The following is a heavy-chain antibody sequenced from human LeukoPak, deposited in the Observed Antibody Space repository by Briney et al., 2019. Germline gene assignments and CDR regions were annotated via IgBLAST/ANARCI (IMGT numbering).Heavy chain of an antibody. CDR3: ARRVAVAGTRGAFDI. J-gene: IGHJ3*02. V-gene: IGHV4-39*01. CDR2: IYYSGST. Sequence: PSETLSLTCTVSGGSISSSSYYWGWIRLPPGKGLEWIGSIYYSGSTYYNPSLKSRVTKSVDTSKNQFSLKLSSVTAADTAVYYCARRVAVAGTRGAFDIWGRGTMVTVSP. D-gene: IGHD6-19*01. CDR1: GGSISSSSYY.